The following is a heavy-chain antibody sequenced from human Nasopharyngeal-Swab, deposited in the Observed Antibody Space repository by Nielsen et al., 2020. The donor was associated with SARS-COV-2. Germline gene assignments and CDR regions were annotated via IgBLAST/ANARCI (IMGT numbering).Heavy chain of an antibody. CDR3: AREGPPAGWYSGSYYQSVKWYFDL. Sequence: ESLKISCAASGFTFSDYYMSWIRQPPGKGLEWIGEINHSGSTNYNPSLKSRVTISVDTSKNQFSLKLSSVTAADTAVYYCAREGPPAGWYSGSYYQSVKWYFDLWGRGTLVTVSS. CDR2: INHSGST. J-gene: IGHJ2*01. D-gene: IGHD1-26*01. CDR1: GFTFSDYY. V-gene: IGHV4-34*01.